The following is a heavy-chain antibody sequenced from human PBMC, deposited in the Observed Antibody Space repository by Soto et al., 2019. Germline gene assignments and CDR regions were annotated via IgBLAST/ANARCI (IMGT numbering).Heavy chain of an antibody. V-gene: IGHV3-30-3*01. CDR2: MSYDGSDK. J-gene: IGHJ4*02. Sequence: QVQLVESGGGVVKPGRSLRLSVAASGFSFRSYAMPWARQAPGKGLEWVAVMSYDGSDKDYADSVKGRFTISRDNSKNTLYLQMSSLRAEDTAVYYCARARLDTPALEYWGQGTLVTVSS. D-gene: IGHD2-2*01. CDR3: ARARLDTPALEY. CDR1: GFSFRSYA.